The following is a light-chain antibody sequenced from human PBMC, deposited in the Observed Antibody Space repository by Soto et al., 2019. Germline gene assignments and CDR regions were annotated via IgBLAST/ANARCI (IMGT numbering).Light chain of an antibody. CDR1: QSVGSY. V-gene: IGKV3-11*01. CDR2: EAS. J-gene: IGKJ2*01. CDR3: QQSYSGPDT. Sequence: EIVMTQSPATLSLSPGERATLSCRASQSVGSYLSWYQQKVGQAPRLLIYEASNRATGIPARFSGSGSGTDFTLTISSLEPEDFAVYYCQQSYSGPDTFGQGTKLEIK.